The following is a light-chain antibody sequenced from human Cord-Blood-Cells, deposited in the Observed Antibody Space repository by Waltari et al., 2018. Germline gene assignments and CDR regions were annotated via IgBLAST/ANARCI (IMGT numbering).Light chain of an antibody. Sequence: DIQMTQSPSSLSASVGDRVTITCRASQSISSYLNWYRQKPGKAPKLLIYAASSLQSGVPSRFSGSGSGTDFTLTISSLQPEEFATYYCQQSYSTPTFGQGTKVEIK. V-gene: IGKV1-39*01. J-gene: IGKJ1*01. CDR3: QQSYSTPT. CDR2: AAS. CDR1: QSISSY.